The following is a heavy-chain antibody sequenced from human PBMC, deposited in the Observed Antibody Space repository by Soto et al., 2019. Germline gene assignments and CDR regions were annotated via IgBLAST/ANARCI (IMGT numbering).Heavy chain of an antibody. CDR2: INAGNGNT. D-gene: IGHD4-4*01. V-gene: IGHV1-3*01. CDR3: SSVATTVNTMPLILDY. CDR1: GYTFTSYA. Sequence: ASVKVSCKASGYTFTSYAMHWVRQAPGQRLEWMGWINAGNGNTKYSQKFQGRVTITRDTSASTAYMELSSLRSEDTAVYYCSSVATTVNTMPLILDYWGQGTLVTVSS. J-gene: IGHJ4*02.